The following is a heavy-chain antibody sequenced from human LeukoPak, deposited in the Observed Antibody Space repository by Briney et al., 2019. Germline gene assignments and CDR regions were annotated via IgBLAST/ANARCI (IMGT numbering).Heavy chain of an antibody. D-gene: IGHD2-2*01. CDR3: AKDPRSYCSSTSCPPWFDP. CDR1: GFTFSRYG. J-gene: IGHJ5*02. CDR2: IWYDGSNK. Sequence: GGSLRLSCAASGFTFSRYGMLWVRQAPGKGLEWVAVIWYDGSNKYYADSVKGRFTISRDNSKNTLYLQMNSLRAEDTAVYYCAKDPRSYCSSTSCPPWFDPWGQGTLVTVSS. V-gene: IGHV3-33*06.